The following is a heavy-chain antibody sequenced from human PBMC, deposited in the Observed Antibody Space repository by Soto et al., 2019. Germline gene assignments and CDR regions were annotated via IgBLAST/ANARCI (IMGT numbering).Heavy chain of an antibody. CDR2: IPQDGVDG. V-gene: IGHV3-7*03. D-gene: IGHD2-21*02. CDR1: GFIFSMYS. Sequence: DVKLVESGGGMVQPGDSLRLSCEVSGFIFSMYSMSWVRQTPGKGLEWVAKIPQDGVDGHYADAVKGRFTISRDNGKNSLYLQMTNLRAEDTAVYYCARDHLILPAHDFFYGSDVWGRGATVTVSS. J-gene: IGHJ6*02. CDR3: ARDHLILPAHDFFYGSDV.